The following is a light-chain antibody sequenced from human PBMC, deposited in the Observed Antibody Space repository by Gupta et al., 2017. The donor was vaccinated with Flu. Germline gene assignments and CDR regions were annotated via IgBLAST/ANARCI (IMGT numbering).Light chain of an antibody. Sequence: EIVLTQSPATLYLSTGERATLSCRASQLISSNFAWYQQKPGQAPRLLIYDTSNRATGIPARFSGSGSGTDFTLIISSLEPEDFAVYYCQQRSNWPITFGQGTRLEIK. CDR2: DTS. J-gene: IGKJ5*01. CDR3: QQRSNWPIT. V-gene: IGKV3-11*01. CDR1: QLISSN.